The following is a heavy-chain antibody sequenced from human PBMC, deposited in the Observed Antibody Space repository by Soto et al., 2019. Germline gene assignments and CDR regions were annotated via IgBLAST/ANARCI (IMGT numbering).Heavy chain of an antibody. D-gene: IGHD6-6*01. CDR3: AKDHRIAAVHFDY. Sequence: PGGSLRLSCAASGITFSNFEMNWVRQAPGKGLEWVSYISSTGSAKYYADSVKGRFTISRDNDENSLYLEMKSLRAEDTAVYYCAKDHRIAAVHFDYWGQGTLVTVSS. CDR2: ISSTGSAK. V-gene: IGHV3-48*03. J-gene: IGHJ4*02. CDR1: GITFSNFE.